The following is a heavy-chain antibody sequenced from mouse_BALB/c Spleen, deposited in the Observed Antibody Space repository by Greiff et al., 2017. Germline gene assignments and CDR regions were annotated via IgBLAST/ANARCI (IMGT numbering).Heavy chain of an antibody. CDR1: GYAFTNYL. D-gene: IGHD1-3*01. J-gene: IGHJ2*01. V-gene: IGHV1-54*01. CDR2: INPGSGGT. CDR3: SSASGSYSYYFDY. Sequence: VQLQQSGAELVRPGTSVKVSCKASGYAFTNYLIQWVKQRPGQGLEWIGVINPGSGGTNYNEKFKGKVTLTADKPSSTAYMQLSSLTSDDSAVYVCSSASGSYSYYFDYWGQGTTRTVSA.